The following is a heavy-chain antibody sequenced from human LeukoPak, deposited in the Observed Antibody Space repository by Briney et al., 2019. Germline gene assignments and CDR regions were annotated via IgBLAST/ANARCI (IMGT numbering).Heavy chain of an antibody. D-gene: IGHD2-21*02. CDR1: GGTFSSYA. V-gene: IGHV1-69*01. CDR2: IIPIFGTA. CDR3: ARSSLAYCGGDCYLGGNY. Sequence: SVKVSCKASGGTFSSYAISWVRQAPGQGLEWMGGIIPIFGTANYAQKFQGRVTITADESTSTAHMELSSLRSEDTAVYYCARSSLAYCGGDCYLGGNYWGQGTLVTVSS. J-gene: IGHJ4*02.